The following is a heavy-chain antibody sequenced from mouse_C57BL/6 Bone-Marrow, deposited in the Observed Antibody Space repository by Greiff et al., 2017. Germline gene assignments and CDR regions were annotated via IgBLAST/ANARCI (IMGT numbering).Heavy chain of an antibody. CDR3: ARKSNYAWCAY. J-gene: IGHJ3*01. Sequence: QQSCKASGYTFTSYWMDWVKQRPGQGLEWIGNIYPSDSETHYNQKFKDKATLTVDKSSSTAYMQPSSLTSVDSAVYYCARKSNYAWCAYWGHGALVTVSA. CDR2: IYPSDSET. CDR1: GYTFTSYW. D-gene: IGHD2-5*01. V-gene: IGHV1-61*01.